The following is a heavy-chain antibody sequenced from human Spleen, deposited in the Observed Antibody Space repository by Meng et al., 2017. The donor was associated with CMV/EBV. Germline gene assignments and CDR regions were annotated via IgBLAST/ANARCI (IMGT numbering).Heavy chain of an antibody. CDR2: IWYDGSDK. J-gene: IGHJ6*02. D-gene: IGHD6-19*01. CDR3: ARSIAVAALRSGMDV. V-gene: IGHV3-33*01. Sequence: GESLKISCAASGFTFSSYGMHWVRQAPGKGLEWVAVIWYDGSDKYYADAVKGRFTISRDDSKNTLYLQMNSLGAEDTAVYYCARSIAVAALRSGMDVWGQGTTVTVSS. CDR1: GFTFSSYG.